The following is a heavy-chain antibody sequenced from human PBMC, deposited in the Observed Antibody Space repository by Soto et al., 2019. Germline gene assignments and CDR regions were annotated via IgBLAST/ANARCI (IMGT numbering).Heavy chain of an antibody. D-gene: IGHD3-10*01. CDR3: ARDAYYGSGSYYLEFYYYYGMDV. CDR2: IIPILGIA. J-gene: IGHJ6*02. V-gene: IGHV1-69*04. CDR1: GGTFSSYT. Sequence: SVKVSCKASGGTFSSYTISWVRQAPGQGLEWMGRIIPILGIANYAQKFQGRVTITADKSTSTAYMELSSLRSEDTAVYYCARDAYYGSGSYYLEFYYYYGMDVWGQGTTVTV.